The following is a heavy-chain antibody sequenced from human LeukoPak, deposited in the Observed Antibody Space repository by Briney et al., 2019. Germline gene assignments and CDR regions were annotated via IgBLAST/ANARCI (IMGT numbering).Heavy chain of an antibody. Sequence: ASVKVSCKASGYSFTGHYMHWVRQAPGQGLEWMGWINPKSGGTNYAQKFQGRVTMTRDTSISTAYMDMSSLRSDDTAVYYCARLGLAAAGKYYMDVWGKGTTVTVSS. V-gene: IGHV1-2*02. CDR3: ARLGLAAAGKYYMDV. J-gene: IGHJ6*03. D-gene: IGHD6-13*01. CDR2: INPKSGGT. CDR1: GYSFTGHY.